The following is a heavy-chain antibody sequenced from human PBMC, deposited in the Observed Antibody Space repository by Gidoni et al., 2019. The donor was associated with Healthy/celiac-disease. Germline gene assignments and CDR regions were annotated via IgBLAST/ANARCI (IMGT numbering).Heavy chain of an antibody. V-gene: IGHV1-69*02. J-gene: IGHJ4*02. CDR2: IIPILGIA. CDR3: AGSHCSGGSCYSGVLDY. D-gene: IGHD2-15*01. CDR1: GGTFSSYT. Sequence: QVQLVQSGAEVKKPGSSVKVSCKASGGTFSSYTISWVRQAPGQGLEWMGRIIPILGIANYAQKVQGRVTITADKSTSTAYMELSSLRSEDTAVYYCAGSHCSGGSCYSGVLDYWGQGTLVTVSS.